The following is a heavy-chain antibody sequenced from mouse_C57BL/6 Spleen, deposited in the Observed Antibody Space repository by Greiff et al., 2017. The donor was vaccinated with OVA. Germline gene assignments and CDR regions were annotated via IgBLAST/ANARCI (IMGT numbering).Heavy chain of an antibody. Sequence: VQRVESGAELVRPGASVTLSCKASGYTFTDYEMHWVKQTPVHGLEWIGAIDPETGGTAYNQKFKGKAILTADKSSSTAYMELRSLTSEDSAVYYCTSRDGYYEMDYWGQGTSVTVSS. CDR1: GYTFTDYE. CDR3: TSRDGYYEMDY. J-gene: IGHJ4*01. V-gene: IGHV1-15*01. D-gene: IGHD2-3*01. CDR2: IDPETGGT.